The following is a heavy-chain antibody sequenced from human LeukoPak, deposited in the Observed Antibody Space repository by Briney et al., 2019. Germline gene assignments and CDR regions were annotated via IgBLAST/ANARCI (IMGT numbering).Heavy chain of an antibody. CDR1: GGSIVNSGFY. CDR3: VRVDFWSGYAIDY. Sequence: PSETLSLTCTVSGGSIVNSGFYWGWIRQPPGKGLEWIGYTYYSGSTNYNPSLKSRVTMSVDTSKNQFSLKLSSVTAADTAVYYCVRVDFWSGYAIDYWGQGTLVTVSS. J-gene: IGHJ4*02. CDR2: TYYSGST. D-gene: IGHD3-3*01. V-gene: IGHV4-61*05.